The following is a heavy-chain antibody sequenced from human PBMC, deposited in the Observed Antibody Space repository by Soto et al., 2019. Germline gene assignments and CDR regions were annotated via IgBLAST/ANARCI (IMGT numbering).Heavy chain of an antibody. Sequence: QVQLVESGGGLVKTGGSLRLSCAASGFTFSDYYMSWLLQAPGKGLEWVSYISSSSSYTNYADSVKGRFTIYGDNAKNSVYLQMNSLRAEETAVYYCARSLLGAADGTFFDYWGQGTLVTVSS. D-gene: IGHD6-13*01. CDR3: ARSLLGAADGTFFDY. V-gene: IGHV3-11*06. CDR1: GFTFSDYY. J-gene: IGHJ4*02. CDR2: ISSSSSYT.